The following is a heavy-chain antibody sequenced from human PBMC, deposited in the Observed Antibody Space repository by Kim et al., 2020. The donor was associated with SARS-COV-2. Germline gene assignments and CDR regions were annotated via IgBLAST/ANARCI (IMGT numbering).Heavy chain of an antibody. V-gene: IGHV3-23*01. D-gene: IGHD2-21*02. CDR3: AKEAYVGSVTGFDH. J-gene: IGHJ4*02. CDR1: GFSVSHYA. Sequence: GGSLRLSCVASGFSVSHYAMSWVRQTPGKALEWVSTFSAAGGAAFYADSVKGRFTVSRDTSTNSWSLQMNRLRAEDTAVYYCAKEAYVGSVTGFDHLGQG. CDR2: FSAAGGAA.